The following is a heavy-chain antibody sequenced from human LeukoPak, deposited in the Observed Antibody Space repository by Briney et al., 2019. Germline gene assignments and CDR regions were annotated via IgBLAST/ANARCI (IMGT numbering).Heavy chain of an antibody. D-gene: IGHD5-18*01. CDR2: IIPVVDMA. CDR1: GGTFSNYA. CDR3: ARRDSGSSYGFVY. V-gene: IGHV1-69*04. Sequence: GASVKVSCKASGGTFSNYATSWVRQAPGQGLEWMGRIIPVVDMADYAQRFQGRVTITADKSTSTAYMELSGLTTEGTAVYYCARRDSGSSYGFVYWGQGTLVTVSS. J-gene: IGHJ4*02.